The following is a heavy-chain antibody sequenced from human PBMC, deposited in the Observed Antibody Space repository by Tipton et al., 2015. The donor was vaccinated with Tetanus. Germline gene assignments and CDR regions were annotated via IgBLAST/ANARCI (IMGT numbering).Heavy chain of an antibody. CDR3: ARDVWRYYDSSGYQDHDAFDI. CDR1: GGSISTYY. J-gene: IGHJ3*02. V-gene: IGHV4-4*07. Sequence: TLSLTCTVSGGSISTYYWSWIRQPAGKGLEWIGRIYTSGSTKYNPSLKRRVTMSVDTSNNQFSLKLSSVTAADTAVYYCARDVWRYYDSSGYQDHDAFDIWGQGTMVTVSS. CDR2: IYTSGST. D-gene: IGHD3-22*01.